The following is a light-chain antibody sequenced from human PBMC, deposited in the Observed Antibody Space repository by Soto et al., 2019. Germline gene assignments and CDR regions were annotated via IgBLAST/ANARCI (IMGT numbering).Light chain of an antibody. J-gene: IGKJ1*01. CDR1: QSVTTY. CDR3: QQNSNLQAT. Sequence: EIMMSQSPATLYVTPGDRATLSCRASQSVTTYINWFQQKPGQPPRLLIYEASTRATGIPDRISGSGSGTYCYLTIRRLEPEDSAVYCRQQNSNLQATFGQGT. CDR2: EAS. V-gene: IGKV3-11*01.